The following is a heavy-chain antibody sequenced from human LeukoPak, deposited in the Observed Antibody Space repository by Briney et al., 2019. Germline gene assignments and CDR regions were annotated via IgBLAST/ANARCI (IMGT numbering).Heavy chain of an antibody. V-gene: IGHV1-8*01. CDR2: MNPNSGNT. D-gene: IGHD2-21*02. CDR3: AITYCGGDCYSPYYYGMDV. Sequence: ASVKVSCKASGYTFTIYDINWVRQATGQGLEWMGWMNPNSGNTGYAQKFQGRVTMTRNTSISTAYMELSSLRSEDTAVYYCAITYCGGDCYSPYYYGMDVWGQGTTVTVSS. CDR1: GYTFTIYD. J-gene: IGHJ6*02.